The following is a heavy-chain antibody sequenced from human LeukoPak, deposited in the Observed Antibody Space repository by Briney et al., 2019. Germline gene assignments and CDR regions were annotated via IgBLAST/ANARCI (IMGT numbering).Heavy chain of an antibody. CDR3: AKSPGTYSYYSYLDV. CDR2: VYTAGTT. D-gene: IGHD1-26*01. J-gene: IGHJ6*02. V-gene: IGHV3-66*01. CDR1: GFSVSSSN. Sequence: GESLSLSCAVTGFSVSSSNYSWVRQPPRPGLGLVSVVYTAGTTYYAPSVKGRFTISRDNSRNTLYLQMNSLRAEDTAVYYCAKSPGTYSYYSYLDVWGQGTTVTVSS.